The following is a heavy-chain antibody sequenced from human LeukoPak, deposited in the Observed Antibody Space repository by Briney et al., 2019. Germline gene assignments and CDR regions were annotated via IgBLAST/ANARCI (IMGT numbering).Heavy chain of an antibody. CDR1: GGSISSYY. D-gene: IGHD6-13*01. V-gene: IGHV4-4*07. CDR2: IYTSGST. J-gene: IGHJ4*02. Sequence: TSETLSLTCTVSGGSISSYYWSWIRQPAGKGLEWIGRIYTSGSTNYNPSLKSRVTMSVDTSKNQFSLKLSSVTAADTAVYYCARPSSSWYEAYFDYWGQGTLVTVSS. CDR3: ARPSSSWYEAYFDY.